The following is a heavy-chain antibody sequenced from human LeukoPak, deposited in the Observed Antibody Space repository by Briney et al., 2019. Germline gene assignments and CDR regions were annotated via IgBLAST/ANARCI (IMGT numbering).Heavy chain of an antibody. J-gene: IGHJ4*02. Sequence: ASGRVSCEASAYTFRNFGITWVRQAPGQGLEWMGWISGYNDNTNYAQKLQGRVTMTTDTSTNTAYLELRSLRSDDTAVYYCARSGLVATHVDSQVDSWGQGTLVTVSS. CDR3: ARSGLVATHVDSQVDS. D-gene: IGHD5-12*01. CDR1: AYTFRNFG. CDR2: ISGYNDNT. V-gene: IGHV1-18*01.